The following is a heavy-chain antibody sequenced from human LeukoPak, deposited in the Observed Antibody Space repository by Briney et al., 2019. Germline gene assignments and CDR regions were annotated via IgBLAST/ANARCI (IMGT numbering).Heavy chain of an antibody. CDR1: GYTFTGYY. V-gene: IGHV1-2*02. CDR2: TNPNSGGT. CDR3: ARGDIVVVPAAGSDY. J-gene: IGHJ4*02. Sequence: ASVKVSCKASGYTFTGYYMHWVRQAPGQGLEWMGWTNPNSGGTNYAQKFQGRVTMTRDTSISTAYMELSRLRSDDTAVYYCARGDIVVVPAAGSDYLGQGTLVTVSS. D-gene: IGHD2-2*01.